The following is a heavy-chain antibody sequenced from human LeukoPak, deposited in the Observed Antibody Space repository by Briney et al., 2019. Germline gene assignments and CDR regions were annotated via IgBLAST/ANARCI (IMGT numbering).Heavy chain of an antibody. V-gene: IGHV3-11*06. CDR3: ARLSGDY. Sequence: GGSLRLSCTASGFRFSDYYMSWIRQTPGKGLERISYISGSTSSNYTAYSDSVKGRLTISRDDAKNSLYLQMKNLRPEDTAIYYCARLSGDYWGQGILVSVSS. J-gene: IGHJ4*02. CDR1: GFRFSDYY. D-gene: IGHD2/OR15-2a*01. CDR2: ISGSTSSN.